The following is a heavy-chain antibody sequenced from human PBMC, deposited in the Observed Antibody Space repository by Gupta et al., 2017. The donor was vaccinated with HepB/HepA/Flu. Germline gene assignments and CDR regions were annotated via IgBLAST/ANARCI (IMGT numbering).Heavy chain of an antibody. Sequence: VQLLESGGGLVQPGGSLRPSCAASAFTFSDYPSTWVRQTPGKGLEWVSAISFSGDKTYYADSMKGRFTISRDNSRDTLYLQMDSLRPEDTATYYCAKGRGGNYGGSLDIWGQGTKVTVSS. V-gene: IGHV3-23*01. CDR2: ISFSGDKT. CDR3: AKGRGGNYGGSLDI. CDR1: AFTFSDYP. D-gene: IGHD4-23*01. J-gene: IGHJ3*02.